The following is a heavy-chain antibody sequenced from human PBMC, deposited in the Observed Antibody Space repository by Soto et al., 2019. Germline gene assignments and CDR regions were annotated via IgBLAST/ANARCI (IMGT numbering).Heavy chain of an antibody. Sequence: ASVKVSCKASGGTFSSYAISWVRQAPGQGLEWMGGIIPIFGTANYAQKFQGRVTITADESTSTAYMELSSLRSEDTAVYYCASGSGEDWDMVRGGYCYYGMDVWGQGTTVTVSS. J-gene: IGHJ6*02. CDR2: IIPIFGTA. D-gene: IGHD5-18*01. CDR1: GGTFSSYA. CDR3: ASGSGEDWDMVRGGYCYYGMDV. V-gene: IGHV1-69*13.